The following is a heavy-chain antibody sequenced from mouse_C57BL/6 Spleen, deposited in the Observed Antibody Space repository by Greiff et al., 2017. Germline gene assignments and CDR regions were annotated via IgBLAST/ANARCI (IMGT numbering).Heavy chain of an antibody. CDR1: GYAFSSSW. D-gene: IGHD1-1*01. CDR2: IYPGDGDT. CDR3: ARGYYYGSRYFDY. V-gene: IGHV1-82*01. J-gene: IGHJ2*01. Sequence: VQRVESGPELVKPGASVKISCKASGYAFSSSWMNWVKQRPGKGLEWIGRIYPGDGDTNYNGKFKGKDTLTADKSSSTAYMQLSSLTSEDSAVXFCARGYYYGSRYFDYWGQGTTLTVSS.